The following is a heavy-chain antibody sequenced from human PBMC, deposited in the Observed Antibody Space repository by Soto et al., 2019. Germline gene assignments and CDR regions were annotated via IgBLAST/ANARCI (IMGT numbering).Heavy chain of an antibody. Sequence: ASVKVSCKASGYTFTSYGISWVRQAPGQGLEWMGWISAYNGNTNYAQKFQGRVTMTTDTSTSTAYMELRSLRSDDTAVYYCARSYYDFGGVCWIFDYWAQGPLDPVSS. V-gene: IGHV1-18*01. D-gene: IGHD3-3*01. CDR3: ARSYYDFGGVCWIFDY. CDR1: GYTFTSYG. CDR2: ISAYNGNT. J-gene: IGHJ4*02.